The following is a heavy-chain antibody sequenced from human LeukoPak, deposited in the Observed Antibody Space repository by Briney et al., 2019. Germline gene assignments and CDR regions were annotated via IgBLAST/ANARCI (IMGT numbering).Heavy chain of an antibody. CDR1: GYTFTDYY. V-gene: IGHV1-2*02. Sequence: ASVKVSCKASGYTFTDYYMHWVRQAPGQGLEWMGWINPNSGGTNYAQKFQGRVTMTRDTSISTAYMELSRLRSDDTAVYYCARESIAARRGMYYFDYWGQGTLVTVSS. J-gene: IGHJ4*02. D-gene: IGHD6-6*01. CDR3: ARESIAARRGMYYFDY. CDR2: INPNSGGT.